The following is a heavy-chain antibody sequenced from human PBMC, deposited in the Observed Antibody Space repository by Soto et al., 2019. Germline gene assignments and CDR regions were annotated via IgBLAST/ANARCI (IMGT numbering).Heavy chain of an antibody. CDR1: GGSISSYY. CDR3: ARRYGAAADF. D-gene: IGHD6-13*01. J-gene: IGHJ4*02. V-gene: IGHV4-59*08. CDR2: IYYSGST. Sequence: QVQLQESSPGLVKPSETLSLTCTVSGGSISSYYWNWIRQPPGKGLEWIGYIYYSGSTNYNPSLKSRVTISVDTSKNQFSLKLSSVPAADTAVYYCARRYGAAADFWGQGILVTVSS.